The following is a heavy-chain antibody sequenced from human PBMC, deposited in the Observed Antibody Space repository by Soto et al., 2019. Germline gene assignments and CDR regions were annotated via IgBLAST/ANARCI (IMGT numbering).Heavy chain of an antibody. V-gene: IGHV5-51*01. CDR2: IYPGDSDT. CDR3: ARPGYCSRTDSSDFDY. D-gene: IGHD2-2*01. J-gene: IGHJ4*02. Sequence: GESLKISCKASGYTFSTYWIGWARQMPGKGLEWMGLIYPGDSDTTYSPSFQGQVTISADKSISTAYLQWSSLKASDTAIYYCARPGYCSRTDSSDFDYWGQGTQVTVSS. CDR1: GYTFSTYW.